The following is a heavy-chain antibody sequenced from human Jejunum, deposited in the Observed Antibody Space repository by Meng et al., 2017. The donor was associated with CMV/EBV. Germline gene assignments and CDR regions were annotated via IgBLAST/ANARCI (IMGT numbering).Heavy chain of an antibody. CDR2: ISSDATKQ. CDR1: GFTFNNFP. J-gene: IGHJ4*02. D-gene: IGHD3-3*01. V-gene: IGHV3-30*04. CDR3: ARDPGVDF. Sequence: TCVAFGFTFNNFPIPWVRQAPGKGLEWVAVISSDATKQHYAESVKGRFTISRDNSKSTLYLQMNSLRAEDTAVYYCARDPGVDFWGQGTLVTVFS.